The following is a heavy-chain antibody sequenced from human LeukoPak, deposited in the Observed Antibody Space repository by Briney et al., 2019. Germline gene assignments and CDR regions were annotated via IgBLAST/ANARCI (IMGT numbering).Heavy chain of an antibody. Sequence: ASVKGSCKVSGYTLTELSMHWVRQAPGKGLEWMGGFDPEDGETIYAQKFQGRVTMTEDTSTDTAYMELSSLRSEDTAVYYCATWSAAATRFDYWGQGTLVTVSS. CDR2: FDPEDGET. CDR3: ATWSAAATRFDY. D-gene: IGHD2-15*01. J-gene: IGHJ4*02. V-gene: IGHV1-24*01. CDR1: GYTLTELS.